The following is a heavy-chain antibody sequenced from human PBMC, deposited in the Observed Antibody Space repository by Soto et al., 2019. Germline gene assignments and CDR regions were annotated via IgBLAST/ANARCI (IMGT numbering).Heavy chain of an antibody. J-gene: IGHJ4*02. CDR3: AKSTLSYDFWTNPAGYFDY. D-gene: IGHD3-3*01. CDR1: GFTFSSYA. Sequence: GGSLRLSCAASGFTFSSYAMSWVRQAPGKGLEWVSAISGSGGSTYYADSVKGRFTIPRDNSKNTLYLQMNSLRAEDTAVYYCAKSTLSYDFWTNPAGYFDYWGQGTLVTVSS. CDR2: ISGSGGST. V-gene: IGHV3-23*01.